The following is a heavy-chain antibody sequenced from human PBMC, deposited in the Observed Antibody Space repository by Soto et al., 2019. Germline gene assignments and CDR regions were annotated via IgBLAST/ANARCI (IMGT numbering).Heavy chain of an antibody. CDR1: GFTFSSYG. Sequence: GGSLRLSCAASGFTFSSYGMHWVRQAPGKGLEWVAVISYDGSNKYYADSVKGRFTISRDNSKNTLYLQMNSLRAEDTAVYYCAKGWSPRYRLSGGIAYWGQGTLVTVSS. J-gene: IGHJ4*02. CDR3: AKGWSPRYRLSGGIAY. D-gene: IGHD2-2*02. CDR2: ISYDGSNK. V-gene: IGHV3-30*18.